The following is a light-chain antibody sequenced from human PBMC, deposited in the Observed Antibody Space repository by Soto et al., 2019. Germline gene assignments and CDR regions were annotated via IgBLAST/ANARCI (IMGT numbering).Light chain of an antibody. J-gene: IGKJ4*01. V-gene: IGKV3-20*01. Sequence: EIVLTQSPDTLSLSPGERATLSCRASQSVRNNYLAWYQQKPGQAPRFLIYDASSRATGIPDRFSGSGSGTDFTLTISRLEPEFFAVYYCQQHRSFPLTLGGGPNLDIK. CDR2: DAS. CDR1: QSVRNNY. CDR3: QQHRSFPLT.